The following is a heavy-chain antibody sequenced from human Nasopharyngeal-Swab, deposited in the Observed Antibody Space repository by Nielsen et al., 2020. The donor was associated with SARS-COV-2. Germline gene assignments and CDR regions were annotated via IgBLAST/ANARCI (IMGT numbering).Heavy chain of an antibody. Sequence: GESLKISCAASGFTFSSYAMSWVRQAPGKGLEWVSAISGSGGSTYYADSVKGRFTISRDNSKTTLYLQMNSLRAEDTAVYYCAKDRTPWSAFDIWGQGTMVTVSS. J-gene: IGHJ3*02. V-gene: IGHV3-23*01. CDR2: ISGSGGST. CDR3: AKDRTPWSAFDI. D-gene: IGHD3-3*01. CDR1: GFTFSSYA.